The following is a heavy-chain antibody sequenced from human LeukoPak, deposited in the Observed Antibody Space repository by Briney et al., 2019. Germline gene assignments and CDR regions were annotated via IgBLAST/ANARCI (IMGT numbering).Heavy chain of an antibody. CDR3: ARELGYRSSTSCYKGWFDP. V-gene: IGHV1-69*13. Sequence: SVKVSCKASGGTFSSYAISWVRQAPGQGLEWMGGIIPIFGTANYAQKFQGRVTITADESTSTAYMELSSLRSEDTAVYYCARELGYRSSTSCYKGWFDPWGQGTLVTVSS. D-gene: IGHD2-2*02. J-gene: IGHJ5*02. CDR2: IIPIFGTA. CDR1: GGTFSSYA.